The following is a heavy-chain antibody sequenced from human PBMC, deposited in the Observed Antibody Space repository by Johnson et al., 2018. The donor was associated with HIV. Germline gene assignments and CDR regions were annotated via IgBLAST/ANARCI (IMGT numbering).Heavy chain of an antibody. V-gene: IGHV3-23*04. CDR3: AKDPADSGSYLGDAFDI. Sequence: VQLVESGGGLIQPGGSLRLSCAASGFTVSSNYMSWVRQAPGKGLEWVSAISGSGDSTNYADSVKGRFTVSRDNSKNTLYLQMNTLRAEDTAVYYCAKDPADSGSYLGDAFDIWGQGTMVTVSS. D-gene: IGHD1-26*01. CDR1: GFTVSSNY. J-gene: IGHJ3*02. CDR2: ISGSGDST.